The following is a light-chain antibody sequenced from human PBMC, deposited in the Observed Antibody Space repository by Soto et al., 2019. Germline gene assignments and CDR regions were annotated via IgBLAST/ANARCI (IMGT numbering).Light chain of an antibody. J-gene: IGKJ1*01. CDR1: QSDRNF. V-gene: IGKV3-11*01. CDR3: LQRSDWPWT. CDR2: DVS. Sequence: IVLTQSPGTLSLSPGERATLSCRASQSDRNFLAWYQLKPGLAPRLLISDVSNRPTGIPGRFSGSGSGTDFTLTISSLEPEDFAVYYCLQRSDWPWTFGQGTKVEI.